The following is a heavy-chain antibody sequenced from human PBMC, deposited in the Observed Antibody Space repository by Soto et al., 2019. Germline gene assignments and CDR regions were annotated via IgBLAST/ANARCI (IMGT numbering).Heavy chain of an antibody. CDR1: GGSFSCYY. CDR2: INHSGST. V-gene: IGHV4-34*01. J-gene: IGHJ3*02. CDR3: ALTTVTHHDAFDI. D-gene: IGHD4-17*01. Sequence: SETLSLTCAVYGGSFSCYYWSWIRQPPGKGLEWIGEINHSGSTNYNPSLKGRVTISVDTSKNQFSLKLSSVTAADTAVYYCALTTVTHHDAFDIWGQGTMVTVSS.